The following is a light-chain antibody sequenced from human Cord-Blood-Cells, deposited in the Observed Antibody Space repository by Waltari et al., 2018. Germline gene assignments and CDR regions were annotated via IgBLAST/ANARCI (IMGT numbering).Light chain of an antibody. V-gene: IGKV3-20*01. J-gene: IGKJ1*01. CDR2: GAS. CDR1: KSVSSSY. Sequence: EIVLTQSPGTLSLSPGARATLSCRASKSVSSSYLAWYQQKPGQAPRLLIYGASSRATGIPDRFSGCGSGTDFTLTISRLEPEDFAVYYCQQYGSSPGMFGQGTKVEIK. CDR3: QQYGSSPGM.